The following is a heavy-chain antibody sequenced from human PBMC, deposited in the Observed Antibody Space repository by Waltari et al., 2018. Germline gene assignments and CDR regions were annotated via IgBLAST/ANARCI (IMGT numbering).Heavy chain of an antibody. D-gene: IGHD2-2*01. V-gene: IGHV1-69-2*01. CDR1: GYTFTDYY. J-gene: IGHJ4*02. CDR2: VDPEDGET. Sequence: EVQLVQSGAEVKKPGATVKISCKVSGYTFTDYYLPWVQQAPGKGLEWMGLVDPEDGETRYAEKFQGRVTITADTSTDTAYMELSSLRSEDTAVYYCATGKGERGVVVPEFDYWGQGTLVTVSS. CDR3: ATGKGERGVVVPEFDY.